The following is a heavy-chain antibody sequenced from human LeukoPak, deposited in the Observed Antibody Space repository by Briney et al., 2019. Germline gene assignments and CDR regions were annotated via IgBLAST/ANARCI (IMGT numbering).Heavy chain of an antibody. CDR2: NYHSGST. J-gene: IGHJ4*02. Sequence: PSETLSLTCAVSGGSISSGGYSWSWIRQPPGKGLEWIGYNYHSGSTYYNPSLKSRVTISVGRSKNQFSLKLSSVTAADTAVYYCARASCGGDCTTSAGELFDYWGQGTLVTVSS. V-gene: IGHV4-30-2*01. D-gene: IGHD2-21*02. CDR1: GGSISSGGYS. CDR3: ARASCGGDCTTSAGELFDY.